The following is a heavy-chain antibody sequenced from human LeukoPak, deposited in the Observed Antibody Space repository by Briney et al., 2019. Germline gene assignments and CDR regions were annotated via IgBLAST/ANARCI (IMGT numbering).Heavy chain of an antibody. CDR3: ARDSDSSGYSRTLIAFDI. D-gene: IGHD3-22*01. Sequence: SETLSLTCIVSGGSISSYYWSWIRQPPGKGLEWIGYIYYSGSTNYNPSLKSRVTISVDTSKNQFSLKLSSVTAADTAVYYCARDSDSSGYSRTLIAFDIWGQGTMVTVSS. CDR2: IYYSGST. J-gene: IGHJ3*02. V-gene: IGHV4-59*01. CDR1: GGSISSYY.